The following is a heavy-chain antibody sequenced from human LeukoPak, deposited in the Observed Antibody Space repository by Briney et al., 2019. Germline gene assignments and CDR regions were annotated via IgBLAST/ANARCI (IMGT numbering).Heavy chain of an antibody. Sequence: PGRSLRLSCAASGSTFSSYGMHWVRQAPGKGLEWVAVIWYDGSNKYYADSVKGRFTISRDSSKNTLYLQMNSLRAEDTAVYYCARDGEYCSSTSCSYLFDYWGQGTLVTVSS. D-gene: IGHD2-2*01. CDR2: IWYDGSNK. J-gene: IGHJ4*02. CDR3: ARDGEYCSSTSCSYLFDY. CDR1: GSTFSSYG. V-gene: IGHV3-33*01.